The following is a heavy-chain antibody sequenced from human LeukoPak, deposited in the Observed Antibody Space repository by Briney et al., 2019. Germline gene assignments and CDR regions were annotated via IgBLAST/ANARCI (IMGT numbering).Heavy chain of an antibody. CDR3: AKDSSGPFDY. V-gene: IGHV3-30*18. CDR2: ISYDGSNK. J-gene: IGHJ4*02. Sequence: GRSLRLSCAASGFTFSSYGMHWVRQAPGKGLEWVAVISYDGSNKYYADSVKGRFTISRDNSKNTLYLQMNSLRAEDTAVYYCAKDSSGPFDYWGQGTLVTVSS. D-gene: IGHD6-19*01. CDR1: GFTFSSYG.